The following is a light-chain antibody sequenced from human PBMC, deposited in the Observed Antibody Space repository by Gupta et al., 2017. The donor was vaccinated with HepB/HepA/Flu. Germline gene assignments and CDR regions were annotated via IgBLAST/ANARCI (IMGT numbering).Light chain of an antibody. CDR3: SSYTSSSVA. CDR1: GYNY. V-gene: IGLV2-14*03. CDR2: DFT. J-gene: IGLJ2*01. Sequence: QSALTQPASVSGSPGQSITISCTGTGYNYVSWYQQHPGKAPKIMIYDFTNRPSGVSNRFSGSKSGNTASLTISGLQAEDEADYFCSSYTSSSVAFGGGTKLTVL.